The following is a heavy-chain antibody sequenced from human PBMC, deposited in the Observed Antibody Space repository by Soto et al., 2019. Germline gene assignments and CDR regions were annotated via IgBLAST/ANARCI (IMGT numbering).Heavy chain of an antibody. CDR2: VYYTGST. CDR1: GDSISGSY. J-gene: IGHJ4*02. V-gene: IGHV4-59*01. Sequence: TSETLSLTCSVSGDSISGSYWSWIRQSPGKGLEWLGYVYYTGSTNYSPSLRSRVSISVDTSKNEFSLRLSSVTAADTAVYFCARSVAVPGAHIDYWGQGTQVTVSS. D-gene: IGHD6-19*01. CDR3: ARSVAVPGAHIDY.